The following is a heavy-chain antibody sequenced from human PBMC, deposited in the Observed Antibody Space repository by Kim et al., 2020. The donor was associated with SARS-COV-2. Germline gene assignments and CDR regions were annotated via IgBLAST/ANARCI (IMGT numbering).Heavy chain of an antibody. CDR3: ARDLYALYSSGWYGDHAFDI. Sequence: SETLSLTCTVSGGSISSYYWSWIRQPPGKGLEWIGYIYYSGSTNYNPSLKSRVTISVDTSKNQFSLKLSSVTAADTAVYYCARDLYALYSSGWYGDHAFDIWGQGTMVTVSS. V-gene: IGHV4-59*13. CDR2: IYYSGST. CDR1: GGSISSYY. D-gene: IGHD6-19*01. J-gene: IGHJ3*02.